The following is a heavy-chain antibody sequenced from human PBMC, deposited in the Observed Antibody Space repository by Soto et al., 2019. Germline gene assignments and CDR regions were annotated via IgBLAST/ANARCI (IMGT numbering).Heavy chain of an antibody. D-gene: IGHD2-21*02. CDR2: IRYSGKT. J-gene: IGHJ3*01. V-gene: IGHV4-59*01. Sequence: QVQLQESGPGLVEPSETLTLTCTVSGGSLTNYFWTWFRQSPGKGLEWIAYIRYSGKTGYNPSLKSRVTISLDTPKNQFSLKLTSVTAADTAIYYCARFQYTVVTPFDLWGQGTMVIVSS. CDR3: ARFQYTVVTPFDL. CDR1: GGSLTNYF.